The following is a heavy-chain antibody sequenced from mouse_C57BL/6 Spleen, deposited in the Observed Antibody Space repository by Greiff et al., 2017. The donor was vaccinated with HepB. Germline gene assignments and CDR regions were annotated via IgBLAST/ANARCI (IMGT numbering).Heavy chain of an antibody. CDR1: GFTFSSYG. CDR2: ISSGGSYT. Sequence: EVHLVESGGDLVKPGGSLKLSCAASGFTFSSYGMSWVRQTPDKRLEWVATISSGGSYTYYPDSVKGRFTISRDNAKNTLYLQMSSLKSEDTAMYYCARHCITTVASYAMDYWGQGTSVTVSS. J-gene: IGHJ4*01. D-gene: IGHD1-1*01. CDR3: ARHCITTVASYAMDY. V-gene: IGHV5-6*01.